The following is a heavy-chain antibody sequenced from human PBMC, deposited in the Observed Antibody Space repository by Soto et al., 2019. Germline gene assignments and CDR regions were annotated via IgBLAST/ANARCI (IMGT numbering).Heavy chain of an antibody. CDR3: ARDRGRGTIFGVAPAPYYYGMDV. J-gene: IGHJ6*02. Sequence: NPSETLSLTCAVYGGSFSSYYWSWIRQPAGKGLEWIGRIYTSGSTNYNPSLKSRVTMSVDTSKNQFSLKLSSVTAADTAVYYCARDRGRGTIFGVAPAPYYYGMDVWGQGTTVTVSS. D-gene: IGHD3-3*01. CDR1: GGSFSSYY. CDR2: IYTSGST. V-gene: IGHV4-4*07.